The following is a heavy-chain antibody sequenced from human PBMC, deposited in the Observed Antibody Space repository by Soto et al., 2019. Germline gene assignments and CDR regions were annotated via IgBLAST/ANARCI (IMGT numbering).Heavy chain of an antibody. CDR2: IIGDGNEI. V-gene: IGHV3-74*01. J-gene: IGHJ4*02. Sequence: EVQLAESGGGLVQPGGSLRLSCAASGFTFSSHWMHWVRQAPGKGLVWVSGIIGDGNEITYADSVKGRFTISRDNAKNTVILQMNSLRAEDTAVYYCVRGHVRGNDRHFDYWGQGTLVTVSS. CDR1: GFTFSSHW. CDR3: VRGHVRGNDRHFDY. D-gene: IGHD3-16*02.